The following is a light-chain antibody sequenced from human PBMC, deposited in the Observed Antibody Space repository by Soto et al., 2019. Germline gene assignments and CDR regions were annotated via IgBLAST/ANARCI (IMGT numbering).Light chain of an antibody. CDR2: GAS. V-gene: IGKV3-15*01. CDR3: QQYNNWPPYT. CDR1: QNVNSN. J-gene: IGKJ2*01. Sequence: EIVMTQSPATLSVSPGERATLSCRASQNVNSNLVWYQQKPGQAPRLLIYGASTRATCIPARFSGSGSGTEFTLTISSLQSEDFAVYYCQQYNNWPPYTFGQGTKLEIK.